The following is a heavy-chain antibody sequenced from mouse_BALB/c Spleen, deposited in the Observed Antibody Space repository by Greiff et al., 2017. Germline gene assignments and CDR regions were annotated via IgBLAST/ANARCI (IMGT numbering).Heavy chain of an antibody. D-gene: IGHD2-14*01. V-gene: IGHV1-14*01. Sequence: EVQLQQSGPELVKPGASVKMSCKASGYTFTSYVMHWVKQKPGQGLEWIGYINPYNDGTKYNEKFKGKATLTSDKSSSTAYMELSSLTSEDSAVYYCARYNRYWYFDVWGAGTTVTVSS. J-gene: IGHJ1*01. CDR1: GYTFTSYV. CDR2: INPYNDGT. CDR3: ARYNRYWYFDV.